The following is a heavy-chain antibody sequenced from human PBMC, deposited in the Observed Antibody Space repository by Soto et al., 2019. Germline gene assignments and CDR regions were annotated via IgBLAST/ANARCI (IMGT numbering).Heavy chain of an antibody. CDR3: ARDRIAVAGNPEYFQH. Sequence: EVQLVESGGGLVQPGGSLRLSCAASGFTVSSNYMSWVRQAPGKGLEWVSVIYSGGSTYYADSVKGRFTISRDNSKNTLYLQMNSLRAEDTAVYCCARDRIAVAGNPEYFQHWGQGTLVTVSS. V-gene: IGHV3-66*01. J-gene: IGHJ1*01. CDR2: IYSGGST. D-gene: IGHD6-19*01. CDR1: GFTVSSNY.